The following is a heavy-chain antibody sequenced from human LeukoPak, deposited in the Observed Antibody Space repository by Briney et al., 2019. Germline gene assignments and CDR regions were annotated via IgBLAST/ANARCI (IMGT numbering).Heavy chain of an antibody. CDR3: ARDSWGYSGLDY. D-gene: IGHD1-26*01. Sequence: RPSETLSLTCTVSGYSISSGYYWGWIRQPPGKGLEWIGSIYHSGSTYYNPSLKSRVTISVDTSKNQFSLKLSSVTAADTAVYYCARDSWGYSGLDYWGQGTLVTVSS. V-gene: IGHV4-38-2*02. J-gene: IGHJ4*02. CDR1: GYSISSGYY. CDR2: IYHSGST.